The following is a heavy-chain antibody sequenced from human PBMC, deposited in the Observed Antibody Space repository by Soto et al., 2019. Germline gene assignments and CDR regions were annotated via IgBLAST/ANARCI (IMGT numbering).Heavy chain of an antibody. Sequence: QVQLQQWGAGLLKPSETLSLTCAVYGGSFSGYYWSWIRQPPGKGLEWIGEINHSGSTNYNPSLKSRVTISVDTSENQFSLKLSSVTAADTAVYYCARAPYSSSWGWFDPWGQGTLVTVSS. CDR1: GGSFSGYY. CDR3: ARAPYSSSWGWFDP. V-gene: IGHV4-34*01. CDR2: INHSGST. J-gene: IGHJ5*02. D-gene: IGHD6-13*01.